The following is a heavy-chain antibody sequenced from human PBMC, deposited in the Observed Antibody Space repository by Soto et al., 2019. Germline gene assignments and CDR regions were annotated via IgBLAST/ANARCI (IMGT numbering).Heavy chain of an antibody. Sequence: ASVKVSCKASGYTLITCGVTWVRQAPGQGLEWMGWITPYNGKTHYAQKFQDRVTMTTDTAATTAYMELRSLTSDDSAMYFCARDTSHYFDHWGQGILVTVSS. J-gene: IGHJ4*02. CDR2: ITPYNGKT. CDR1: GYTLITCG. V-gene: IGHV1-18*01. CDR3: ARDTSHYFDH. D-gene: IGHD2-2*01.